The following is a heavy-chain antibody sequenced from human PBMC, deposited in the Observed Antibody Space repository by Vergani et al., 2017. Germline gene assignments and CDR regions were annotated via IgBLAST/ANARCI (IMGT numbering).Heavy chain of an antibody. J-gene: IGHJ3*02. D-gene: IGHD3-9*01. V-gene: IGHV2-26*01. Sequence: QVTLKESGPVLVKPTENLTLTCTVSGFSLSNARMGVSWIRQPPGKALEWLAHIFSNDEKSYSTSLKSRLTISKDTSKSQVVLTMTNMDPVDTATYYCARIAFDILTDVMLFDIWGQGTMVTVSS. CDR1: GFSLSNARMG. CDR3: ARIAFDILTDVMLFDI. CDR2: IFSNDEK.